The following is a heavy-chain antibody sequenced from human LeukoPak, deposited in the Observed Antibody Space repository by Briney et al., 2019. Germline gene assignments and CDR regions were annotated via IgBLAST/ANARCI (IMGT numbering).Heavy chain of an antibody. CDR2: LNRNGDIT. CDR1: GFTFDDYG. V-gene: IGHV3-20*04. CDR3: ARDSDPGAFDI. Sequence: GGSLRLSCAASGFTFDDYGMGWVRQAPGKGLEWVSGLNRNGDITGYADSVKGRFIISRDNAKNSLFLQMNSLRVEDTAVYYCARDSDPGAFDIRGQGTMVTVSS. J-gene: IGHJ3*02. D-gene: IGHD1-14*01.